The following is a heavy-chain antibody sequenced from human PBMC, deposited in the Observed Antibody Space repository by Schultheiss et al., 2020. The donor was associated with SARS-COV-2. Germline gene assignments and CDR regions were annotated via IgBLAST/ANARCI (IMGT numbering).Heavy chain of an antibody. D-gene: IGHD3-16*02. V-gene: IGHV4-31*01. CDR2: IYYSGST. J-gene: IGHJ6*03. CDR1: GGSISSGGYY. CDR3: ARRSGFIEGLVSYYMDV. Sequence: SETLSLTCTVSGGSISSGGYYWSWIRQHPGKGLEWIGYIYYSGSTYYNPSLKSLVTISVDTSKNQFSLKLSSVTAADTAVYYCARRSGFIEGLVSYYMDVWGKGTTVTVSS.